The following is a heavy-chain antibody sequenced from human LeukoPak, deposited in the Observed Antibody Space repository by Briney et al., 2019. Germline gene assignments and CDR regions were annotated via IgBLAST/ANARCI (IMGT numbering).Heavy chain of an antibody. CDR3: ARGAQGERGYYDSSGYYAESRDY. V-gene: IGHV4-4*07. J-gene: IGHJ4*02. Sequence: SETLSLTCTVSGGSISSYYWSWIRQPAGKGLEWIGRIYTSGSTNYNPSLKSRVTMSVDTSKNQFSLKLSSVTAADTAVYYCARGAQGERGYYDSSGYYAESRDYWGQGTLVTVSS. D-gene: IGHD3-22*01. CDR2: IYTSGST. CDR1: GGSISSYY.